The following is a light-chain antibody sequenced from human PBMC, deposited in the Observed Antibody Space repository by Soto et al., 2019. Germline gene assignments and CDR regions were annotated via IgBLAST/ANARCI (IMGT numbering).Light chain of an antibody. Sequence: DIQMTQSPSSLSASVGDRVTITCRASQSVTTYLNWYQHKPGKAPQLLIYGASRLQSGVPSRFSASGSATDFALTITSLQPEDFATYYCHQGYSNPHTFGQGTRLETK. V-gene: IGKV1-39*01. CDR3: HQGYSNPHT. CDR2: GAS. J-gene: IGKJ5*01. CDR1: QSVTTY.